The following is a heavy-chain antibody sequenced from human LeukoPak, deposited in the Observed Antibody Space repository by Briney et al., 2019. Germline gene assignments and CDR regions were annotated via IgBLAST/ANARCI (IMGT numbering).Heavy chain of an antibody. V-gene: IGHV1-2*02. CDR2: INSKSGGT. Sequence: ASVKVSCKASGYTFTDYYVHWVRQAPGQGLEWMGWINSKSGGTKYGQKFQGRDTMTRDTSISTAYMDLSRLKSDDTAVYYCARVRPIVAGAMGVEEKWFDPWGQGTLVTVSS. CDR3: ARVRPIVAGAMGVEEKWFDP. J-gene: IGHJ5*02. D-gene: IGHD2-2*01. CDR1: GYTFTDYY.